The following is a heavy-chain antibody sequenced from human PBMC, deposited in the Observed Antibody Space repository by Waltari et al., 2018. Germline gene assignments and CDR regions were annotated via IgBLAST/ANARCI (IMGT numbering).Heavy chain of an antibody. V-gene: IGHV1-18*03. CDR3: AREAHEWELRDAFDI. J-gene: IGHJ3*02. CDR2: ISAYNGNT. D-gene: IGHD1-26*01. Sequence: QVQLVQSGAEVKKPGASVKVSCKASGYTFTSYGISWVRQAPGQGLEWMGWISAYNGNTNYAQKVQGRVTMTTDTSTSTAYMELRSLRADDMAVYYCAREAHEWELRDAFDIWGQGTMVTVSS. CDR1: GYTFTSYG.